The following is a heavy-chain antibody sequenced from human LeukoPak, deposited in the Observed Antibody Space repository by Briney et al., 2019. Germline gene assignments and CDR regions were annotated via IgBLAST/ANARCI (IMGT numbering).Heavy chain of an antibody. V-gene: IGHV1-69*06. D-gene: IGHD5-18*01. Sequence: SVKVSCKASRGTFSSYAISWVRQAPGQGLEWMGGIIPIFGTANYAQKFQGRATITADKSTSTAYMELSSLRSEDTALYYCARPGEYSYGAYYFDYWGQGTLVTVSS. CDR1: RGTFSSYA. CDR3: ARPGEYSYGAYYFDY. CDR2: IIPIFGTA. J-gene: IGHJ4*02.